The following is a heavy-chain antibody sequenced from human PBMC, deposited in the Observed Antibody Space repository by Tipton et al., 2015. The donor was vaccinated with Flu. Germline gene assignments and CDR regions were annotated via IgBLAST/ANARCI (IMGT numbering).Heavy chain of an antibody. J-gene: IGHJ5*02. D-gene: IGHD3-10*01. CDR2: IYHTGNT. V-gene: IGHV4-38-2*02. CDR3: ARDYHGSSWFDP. CDR1: GYFIGSGYY. Sequence: TLSLTCSVSGYFIGSGYYWGWIRQPPGKGLEWIGNIYHTGNTYYNPSLKSRVTISVDTSKNQFSLTLKSVTAADTAVYYCARDYHGSSWFDPWGQGTLVTVSS.